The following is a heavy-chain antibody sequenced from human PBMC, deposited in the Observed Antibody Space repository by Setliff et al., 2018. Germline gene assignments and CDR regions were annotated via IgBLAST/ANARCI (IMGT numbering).Heavy chain of an antibody. J-gene: IGHJ4*02. V-gene: IGHV3-21*01. CDR3: ARVAMGASCSGTSCQKYRFDY. D-gene: IGHD2-2*01. CDR2: ISGGSLI. Sequence: PGGSLRLSCAASGFTFSDYAMSWVRQAPGKGLEWVSTISGGSLIYYADSVKGRFTISRDNAKNTVYLQMNSLITEDTAVYFCARVAMGASCSGTSCQKYRFDYWGQGTLVTVSS. CDR1: GFTFSDYA.